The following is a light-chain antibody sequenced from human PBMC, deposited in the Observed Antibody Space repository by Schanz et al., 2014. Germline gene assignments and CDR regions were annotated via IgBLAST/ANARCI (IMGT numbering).Light chain of an antibody. Sequence: DIQMTQSPSTLSASVGDRVTITCRASQNIDRYLAWYQQKPGKAPNLLIYDGSSLESGVPSRFRGSGSGTEFTLTISSLQPGDFATYYCQEYSTYSQTFGQGTKVEIK. CDR2: DGS. V-gene: IGKV1-5*01. CDR3: QEYSTYSQT. CDR1: QNIDRY. J-gene: IGKJ1*01.